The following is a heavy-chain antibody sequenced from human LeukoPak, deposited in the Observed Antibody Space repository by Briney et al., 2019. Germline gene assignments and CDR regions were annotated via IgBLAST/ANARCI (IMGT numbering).Heavy chain of an antibody. D-gene: IGHD1-26*01. V-gene: IGHV3-53*01. Sequence: RGGSLRLSCGASGFTVSSNYMTWVRQAPGKGLEWLSVIYSGGSTYYADSVKGRFTVSRDNTKNTLYLQMSSLRAEDTAVYYCTRDHGVGATDIDYWGQETQVTVSS. CDR1: GFTVSSNY. CDR2: IYSGGST. CDR3: TRDHGVGATDIDY. J-gene: IGHJ4*02.